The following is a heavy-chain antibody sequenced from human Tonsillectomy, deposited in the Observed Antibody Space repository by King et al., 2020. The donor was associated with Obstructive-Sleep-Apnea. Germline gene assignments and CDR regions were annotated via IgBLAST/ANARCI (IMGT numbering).Heavy chain of an antibody. Sequence: EVQLVESGGGLVKPGGSLRLSCAASGFSFSYIWMTGFRQAPGKGLEWVGHIKTKFEGGTSEYAAPVKGIFTISKDDSKNTLYLQMNSLKSEDITFYYCVTDDDGAYWGQGTLVTVTS. CDR1: GFSFSYIW. CDR3: VTDDDGAY. CDR2: IKTKFEGGTS. D-gene: IGHD3-16*01. V-gene: IGHV3-15*01. J-gene: IGHJ4*02.